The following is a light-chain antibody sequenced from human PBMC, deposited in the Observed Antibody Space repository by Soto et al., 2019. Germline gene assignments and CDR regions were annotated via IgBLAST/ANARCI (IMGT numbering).Light chain of an antibody. J-gene: IGKJ2*01. CDR2: DTS. CDR3: QQYGTSPYT. Sequence: DIVLTQSPATLSLSPGEGATLSYRASQSITTDLSWYQQKPGQAPRLLIYDTSNRATGIPARFSGSGSGTDFTLTISSLEPEDFAVYYCQQYGTSPYTFGQGTKLEIK. V-gene: IGKV3-11*01. CDR1: QSITTD.